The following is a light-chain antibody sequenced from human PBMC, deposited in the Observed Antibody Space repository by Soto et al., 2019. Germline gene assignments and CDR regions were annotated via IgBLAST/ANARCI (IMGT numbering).Light chain of an antibody. CDR3: QQYGSSPLT. J-gene: IGKJ4*01. Sequence: EIVLTQSPGTLSLSPGERATLSCRASQSVSSSYLAWYQQKPGQGPRLLIYGASSRATGLPDRFRGSESGTDFTLTISRLEPEDFAVYFCQQYGSSPLTFGGGTKVEIK. CDR1: QSVSSSY. CDR2: GAS. V-gene: IGKV3-20*01.